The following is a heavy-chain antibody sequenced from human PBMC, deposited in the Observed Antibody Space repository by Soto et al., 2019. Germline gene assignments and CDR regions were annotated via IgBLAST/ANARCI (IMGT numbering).Heavy chain of an antibody. CDR1: GYNFINYG. CDR3: VRDLDGSGSYYTDY. V-gene: IGHV1-18*01. CDR2: IRVHKGNT. Sequence: QVHLVQAGVEVKKPGASVKVSCNASGYNFINYGITWVRQAPGPGLEWMGWIRVHKGNTNYAQKFQGRGTMTTDTSTRTAYMELRSLRPDDTAVYYCVRDLDGSGSYYTDYWGPVTLVIVSS. D-gene: IGHD3-10*01. J-gene: IGHJ4*02.